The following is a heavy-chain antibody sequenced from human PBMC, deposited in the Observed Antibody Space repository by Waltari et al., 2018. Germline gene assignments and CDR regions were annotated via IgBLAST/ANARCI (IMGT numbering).Heavy chain of an antibody. CDR1: GFTFSSYG. V-gene: IGHV3-30*18. CDR3: AKGTRGYSYGLGGY. J-gene: IGHJ4*02. D-gene: IGHD5-18*01. CDR2: ISYDGSNK. Sequence: QVQLVESGGGVVQPGRSLRLSCAASGFTFSSYGMPWVRQAPGKGLEWVAVISYDGSNKYYADSVKGRFTISRDNSKNTLYLQMNSLRAEDTAVYYCAKGTRGYSYGLGGYWGQGTLVTVSS.